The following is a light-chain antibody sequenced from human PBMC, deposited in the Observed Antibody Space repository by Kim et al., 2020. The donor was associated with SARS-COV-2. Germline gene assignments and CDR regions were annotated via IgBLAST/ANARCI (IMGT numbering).Light chain of an antibody. CDR1: SSNIGNNA. V-gene: IGLV1-36*01. CDR3: AAWDDSLNGPV. Sequence: RRVTISCSGSSSNIGNNAVNWYQQLPGKAPKLLIYYDDLLPSGVSDRFSGSKSGTSASLAISGLQSEDEADYYCAAWDDSLNGPVFGGGTKLTVL. CDR2: YDD. J-gene: IGLJ3*02.